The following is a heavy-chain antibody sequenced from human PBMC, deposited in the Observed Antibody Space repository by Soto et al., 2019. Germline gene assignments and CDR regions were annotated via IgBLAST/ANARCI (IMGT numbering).Heavy chain of an antibody. CDR2: VYNSGTS. Sequence: SETLSLTCTVSGASISSSHYYWGWIRQPPGKGLEWIGSVYNSGTSYFNPSLKSRVTMSVDTSKNQISLKLASVTAADTAVYYCARHEKDIVFSLFDFCGQGALVTVSS. CDR1: GASISSSHYY. CDR3: ARHEKDIVFSLFDF. D-gene: IGHD5-12*01. J-gene: IGHJ4*02. V-gene: IGHV4-39*01.